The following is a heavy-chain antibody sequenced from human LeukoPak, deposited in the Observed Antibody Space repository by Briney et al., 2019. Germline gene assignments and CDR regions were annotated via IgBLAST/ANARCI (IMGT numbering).Heavy chain of an antibody. CDR3: ARDPNYGSGSTFDY. CDR2: ISSSSSTI. Sequence: GGSLRLSCAASGFTFSSYSMNWVRQAPGKGLEWVSYISSSSSTIYYADSVKGRFTISRDDAKNSLYLQMNSLRAEDTAVYYCARDPNYGSGSTFDYWGQETLVTVSS. J-gene: IGHJ4*02. CDR1: GFTFSSYS. D-gene: IGHD3-10*01. V-gene: IGHV3-48*01.